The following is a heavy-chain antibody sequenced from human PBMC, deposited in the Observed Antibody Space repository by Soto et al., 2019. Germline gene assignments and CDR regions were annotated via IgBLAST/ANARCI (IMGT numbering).Heavy chain of an antibody. Sequence: QVQLVQSGAEVKQPGAPARVSCKASGSTHTIYFIHWLRQAPGQGLEWMGWINSVSGGTNYAHKFQGRVTMTRDTSTTTAFMELSGLRSDDTAVYYCARGGSYYAHWGQGTLVTVSS. CDR2: INSVSGGT. V-gene: IGHV1-2*02. CDR3: ARGGSYYAH. D-gene: IGHD1-26*01. CDR1: GSTHTIYF. J-gene: IGHJ4*02.